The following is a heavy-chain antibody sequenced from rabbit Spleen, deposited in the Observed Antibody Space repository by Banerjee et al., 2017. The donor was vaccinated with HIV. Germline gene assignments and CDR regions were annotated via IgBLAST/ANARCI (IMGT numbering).Heavy chain of an antibody. J-gene: IGHJ4*01. Sequence: QEQLVESGGGLVKPEGSLTLTCKASGFSFSGRDVMCWVRQAPGKGLQWIACINAYTGKPVYATWAKGRFTISRTSSTSVTLQMTSLTAADTATYFCAGDLASVVGWNFGLWGPGTLVTVS. CDR1: GFSFSGRDV. V-gene: IGHV1S45*01. CDR2: INAYTGKP. D-gene: IGHD3-1*01. CDR3: AGDLASVVGWNFGL.